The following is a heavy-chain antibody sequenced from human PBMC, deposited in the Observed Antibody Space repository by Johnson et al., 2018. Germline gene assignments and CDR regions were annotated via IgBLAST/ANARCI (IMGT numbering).Heavy chain of an antibody. CDR1: GGTFGNYS. CDR2: IIPVLEIA. CDR3: ASGPCNDGRCYPTLFQD. J-gene: IGHJ1*01. D-gene: IGHD2-15*01. Sequence: QVQLVQSGAEVKKPGSSVKVSCRASGGTFGNYSIIWLRQAPGQGLEWMGRIIPVLEIAHYALSCQGRVTITADKSTSTAYMALSSLRSEDTAMYYCASGPCNDGRCYPTLFQDWGQGTLVTVSS. V-gene: IGHV1-69*04.